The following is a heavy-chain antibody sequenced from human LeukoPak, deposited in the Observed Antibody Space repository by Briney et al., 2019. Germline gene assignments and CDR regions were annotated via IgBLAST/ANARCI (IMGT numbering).Heavy chain of an antibody. CDR1: GDSVSSNSAA. D-gene: IGHD6-13*01. CDR3: ARERVQQLAPNYYYYYGMDV. CDR2: TYYRSKWYT. V-gene: IGHV6-1*01. Sequence: SQTLSLTCAISGDSVSSNSAAWNWIRQSPSRGLEWLTRTYYRSKWYTDYAVSVKSRVTINPDTSKNQFSLQLNSVTPEDTAVYYCARERVQQLAPNYYYYYGMDVWGQGTTVTVSS. J-gene: IGHJ6*02.